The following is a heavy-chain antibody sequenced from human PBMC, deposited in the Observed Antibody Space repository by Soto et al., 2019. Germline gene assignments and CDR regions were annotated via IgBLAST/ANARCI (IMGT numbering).Heavy chain of an antibody. CDR2: INPGNGDT. D-gene: IGHD3-10*01. CDR1: GYTFTYQA. Sequence: QVHFVQSGAEVKKPGASVRLSCKASGYTFTYQAIQWVRQAPGQSLEWMGWINPGNGDTKYSQKLQPRVTITSDTSASTVYMEMSGLRFDDTGVYYCARGEWRAGGPGRIHHWGQGTLVTVSS. V-gene: IGHV1-3*01. CDR3: ARGEWRAGGPGRIHH. J-gene: IGHJ5*02.